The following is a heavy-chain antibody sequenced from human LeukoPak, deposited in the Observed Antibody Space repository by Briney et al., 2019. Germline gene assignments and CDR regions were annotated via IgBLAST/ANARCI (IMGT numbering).Heavy chain of an antibody. CDR1: GFTFSSYA. V-gene: IGHV3-23*01. J-gene: IGHJ5*02. CDR2: ISGSGGST. D-gene: IGHD1-26*01. Sequence: GGSLRLSCAASGFTFSSYAMSWVRQAPGKGLEWVSAISGSGGSTYYADSVKGRFTISRDNSKNTLYLQMNSLRAEDTAVYYCAKDGIGATMWEDNWFDPWGQGTLVTVSS. CDR3: AKDGIGATMWEDNWFDP.